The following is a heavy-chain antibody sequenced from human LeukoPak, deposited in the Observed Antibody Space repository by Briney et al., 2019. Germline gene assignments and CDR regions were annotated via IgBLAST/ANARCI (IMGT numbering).Heavy chain of an antibody. CDR2: ISGSGGST. Sequence: LAGGSLRLSCAASGFTFSSYGMSWVRQAPGKGLEWVSAISGSGGSTYYADSVKGRFTISRDNSKNTLYLQMNSLRAEDTAVYYCAKDATPLRYFDWLLLTMDGVYFDYWGQGTLVTVSS. V-gene: IGHV3-23*01. CDR3: AKDATPLRYFDWLLLTMDGVYFDY. CDR1: GFTFSSYG. D-gene: IGHD3-9*01. J-gene: IGHJ4*02.